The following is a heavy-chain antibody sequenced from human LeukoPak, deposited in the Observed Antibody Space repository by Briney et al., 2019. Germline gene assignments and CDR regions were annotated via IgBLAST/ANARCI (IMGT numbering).Heavy chain of an antibody. J-gene: IGHJ4*02. CDR1: GGSISSSSYY. D-gene: IGHD4-23*01. Sequence: SETLSLTCTVSGGSISSSSYYWGWIRQPPGKGLEWIGSIYYSGSTYYNPSLKSRVTISVDTSKNQFSLKLSSVTAADTAVYYCARARPNSYGGNSGFAYWGQGTLVTVSS. CDR2: IYYSGST. V-gene: IGHV4-39*07. CDR3: ARARPNSYGGNSGFAY.